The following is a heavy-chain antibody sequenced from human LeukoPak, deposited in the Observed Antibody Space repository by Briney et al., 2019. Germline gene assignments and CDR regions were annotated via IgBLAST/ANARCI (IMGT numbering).Heavy chain of an antibody. CDR2: IFSSGNT. CDR1: GGSINSYY. Sequence: SETLSLTCTVSGGSINSYYWSWIRQPAGKGLEWIGRIFSSGNTIYNPSLQSRVTMSVDTSKNQFSLRLNSVTAADTAVYYCARSPHGLIRHWFDPWGQGTLVTVSS. J-gene: IGHJ5*02. V-gene: IGHV4-4*07. D-gene: IGHD3-16*01. CDR3: ARSPHGLIRHWFDP.